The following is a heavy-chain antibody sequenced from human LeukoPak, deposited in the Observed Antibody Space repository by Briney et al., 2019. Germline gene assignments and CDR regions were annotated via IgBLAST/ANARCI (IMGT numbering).Heavy chain of an antibody. Sequence: PSETLSLTCAVYRGSFSGYYWTWIRQSPGKGLEWIGEINHSGTTNYNPSLKSRVTISIDTSENQFSLKLSSVTAADTAVYYCARGPTIDYDILTGYYYFDYWGQGTLVTVSS. CDR1: RGSFSGYY. V-gene: IGHV4-34*01. CDR3: ARGPTIDYDILTGYYYFDY. J-gene: IGHJ4*02. CDR2: INHSGTT. D-gene: IGHD3-9*01.